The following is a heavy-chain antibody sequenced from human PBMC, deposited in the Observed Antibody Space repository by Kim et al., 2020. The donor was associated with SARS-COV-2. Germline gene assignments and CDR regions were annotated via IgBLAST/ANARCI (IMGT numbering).Heavy chain of an antibody. D-gene: IGHD3-10*01. J-gene: IGHJ5*02. CDR2: ISSRGSNT. CDR3: ARGNYCNAGAADA. Sequence: GGSLRLSCAASGFTLSDCYMSWIRQAPGKGLEWVSYISSRGSNTDYAASAKGRFTISRDSAKNSLYLQMHNLRAEDTDAYYCARGNYCNAGAADAWGQG. CDR1: GFTLSDCY. V-gene: IGHV3-11*01.